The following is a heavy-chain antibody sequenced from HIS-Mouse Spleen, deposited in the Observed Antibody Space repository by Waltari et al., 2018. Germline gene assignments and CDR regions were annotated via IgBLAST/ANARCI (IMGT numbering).Heavy chain of an antibody. D-gene: IGHD6-13*01. CDR2: FYYSGRT. J-gene: IGHJ2*01. Sequence: QLQLQESGPGLVKPSETLSLTCTVSGGSISSSSYYWGWIRQPPGKGLEWIGRFYYSGRTSDNPALKGRGTISVDTSQNHCSLKLSCVTAADTAVYYCAREIPYSSSWYDWYFDLWGRGTLVTVSS. CDR1: GGSISSSSYY. V-gene: IGHV4-39*07. CDR3: AREIPYSSSWYDWYFDL.